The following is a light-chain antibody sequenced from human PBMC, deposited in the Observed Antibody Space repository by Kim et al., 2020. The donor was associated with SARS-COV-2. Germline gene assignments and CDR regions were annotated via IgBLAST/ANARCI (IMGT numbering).Light chain of an antibody. CDR1: QSISSW. Sequence: DIQMTQSPSTLSASVGDRVTITCRASQSISSWLAWYQQKPRKAPKLLIYKASSLESGVPSRFSGSGSGTEFTLTISSLQPDVFATYYCQQYNTYLWTFGQGTKVDIK. J-gene: IGKJ1*01. CDR3: QQYNTYLWT. CDR2: KAS. V-gene: IGKV1-5*03.